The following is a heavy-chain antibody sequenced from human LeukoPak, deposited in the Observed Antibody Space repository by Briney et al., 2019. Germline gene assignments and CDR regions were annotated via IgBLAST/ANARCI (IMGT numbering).Heavy chain of an antibody. Sequence: ASVKVSCKASGYTFTSYGISWVRQAPGQGLEWMGGIIPIFGTANYAQKFQGRVTITTDESTSTAYMELSSLRSEDTAVYYCARSPGLALNWYFDLWGQGTLVTVSS. J-gene: IGHJ2*01. D-gene: IGHD2-15*01. CDR3: ARSPGLALNWYFDL. CDR2: IIPIFGTA. CDR1: GYTFTSYG. V-gene: IGHV1-69*05.